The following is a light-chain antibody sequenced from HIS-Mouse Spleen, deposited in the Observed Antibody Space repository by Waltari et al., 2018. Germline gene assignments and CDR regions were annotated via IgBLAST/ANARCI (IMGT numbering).Light chain of an antibody. V-gene: IGKV1-33*01. CDR3: QQYDNLPFT. CDR2: DAS. Sequence: DIQMTQSPSSLSASVGDRVTITCQASQDSSNYLNWYQQKPGKAPELLIYDASNLETGVPSRFSGSGSGTDFTFTISSLQPEDIATYYCQQYDNLPFTFGPGTKVDIK. J-gene: IGKJ3*01. CDR1: QDSSNY.